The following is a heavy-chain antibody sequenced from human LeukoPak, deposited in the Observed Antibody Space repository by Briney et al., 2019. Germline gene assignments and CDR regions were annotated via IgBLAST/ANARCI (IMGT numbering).Heavy chain of an antibody. CDR3: ARDGHFDY. CDR2: IWYDGSNK. J-gene: IGHJ4*02. CDR1: GFTFSSYW. V-gene: IGHV3-33*08. Sequence: GGSLRLSCAASGFTFSSYWMNWARQAPGKGLEWVAVIWYDGSNKYYADSVKGRFTISRDNSKNTLYLQMNSLRAEDTAVYYCARDGHFDYWGQGTLVTVSS.